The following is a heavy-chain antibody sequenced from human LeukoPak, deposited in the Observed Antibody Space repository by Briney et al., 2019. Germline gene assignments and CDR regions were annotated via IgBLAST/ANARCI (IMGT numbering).Heavy chain of an antibody. CDR1: GYTFTSYG. CDR2: ISAYNGNT. CDR3: ARGIAAAGRPYYYYMDV. Sequence: ASVKVSCKASGYTFTSYGISWVRQAPGQGLEWMGWISAYNGNTNYAQKLQGRVTMTTDTSTSTAYMELRSLRSDDTAVYYCARGIAAAGRPYYYYMDVWGKGTTVTVSS. D-gene: IGHD6-13*01. V-gene: IGHV1-18*01. J-gene: IGHJ6*03.